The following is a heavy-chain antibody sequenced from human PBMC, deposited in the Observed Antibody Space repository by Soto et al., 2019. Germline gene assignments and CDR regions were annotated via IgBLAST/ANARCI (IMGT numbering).Heavy chain of an antibody. D-gene: IGHD2-21*01. CDR1: GGSIGGYN. J-gene: IGHJ6*02. CDR3: VRQGIGPQHGLVDI. V-gene: IGHV4-59*08. Sequence: QVKLQESGPGLVKPSETLSLTCTVSGGSIGGYNCAWIRQPPGKSLEWVGYVYATGGSRYNPSLKDRVTLSMDTSKSQFSLQMRSVTAADTAVYYCVRQGIGPQHGLVDIWGRGTTVTVSS. CDR2: VYATGGS.